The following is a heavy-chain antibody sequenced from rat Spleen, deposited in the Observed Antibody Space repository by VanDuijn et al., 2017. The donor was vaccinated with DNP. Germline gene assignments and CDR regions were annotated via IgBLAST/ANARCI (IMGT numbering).Heavy chain of an antibody. CDR2: ISPSGGTT. CDR1: GFTFNNYD. CDR3: ARQGYSGPYYFDY. J-gene: IGHJ2*01. V-gene: IGHV5S11*01. Sequence: QLVESGGGLVQPGRSLKLSCAASGFTFNNYDMAWVRQAPTKGLEWVASISPSGGTTNYRDSVKGRFTVSRDNAKSTLYLQMDSLRSEETATYYCARQGYSGPYYFDYWGQGVMVTVSS. D-gene: IGHD1-1*01.